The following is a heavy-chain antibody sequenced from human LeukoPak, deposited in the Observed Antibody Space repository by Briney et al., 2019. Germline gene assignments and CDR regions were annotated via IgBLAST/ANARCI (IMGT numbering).Heavy chain of an antibody. Sequence: GGSLGLSCAASGFTFSSYAMSWVRQAPGKGLEWVSAISGSGGSTYYADSVKGRFTISRDNSKNTLYLQMNSLRAEDTAVYYCAKSAGYSSSWYSFMEPSDYWGQGTLVTVSS. D-gene: IGHD6-13*01. V-gene: IGHV3-23*01. CDR1: GFTFSSYA. CDR2: ISGSGGST. CDR3: AKSAGYSSSWYSFMEPSDY. J-gene: IGHJ4*02.